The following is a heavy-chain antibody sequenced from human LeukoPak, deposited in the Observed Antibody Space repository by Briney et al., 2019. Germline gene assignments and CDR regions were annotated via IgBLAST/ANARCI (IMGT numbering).Heavy chain of an antibody. CDR1: GGSISSSSYY. CDR2: IYYSGST. V-gene: IGHV4-39*07. J-gene: IGHJ4*02. D-gene: IGHD3-10*01. CDR3: ARVGFGTTMVRDPDY. Sequence: SETLSLTCTVSGGSISSSSYYWGWIRQPPGKGLGWIGSIYYSGSTYYNPSLKSRVTISVDTSKNQFSLKLSSVTAADTAVYYCARVGFGTTMVRDPDYWGQGTLVTVSS.